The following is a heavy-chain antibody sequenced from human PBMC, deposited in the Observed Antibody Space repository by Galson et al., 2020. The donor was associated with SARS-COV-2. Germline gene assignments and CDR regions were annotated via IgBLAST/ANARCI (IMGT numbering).Heavy chain of an antibody. Sequence: TGGSLRLSCAASGFTFSSYGMHWVRQAPGKGLEWVAVISYDGSNKYYAASVKGRFTISRDNSKNTLYLQMNSLRAEDTAVYYCAKDMTTVTTENSRIMITFGGVIVDAFDIWGQGTMVTVSS. D-gene: IGHD3-16*02. J-gene: IGHJ3*02. V-gene: IGHV3-30*18. CDR2: ISYDGSNK. CDR3: AKDMTTVTTENSRIMITFGGVIVDAFDI. CDR1: GFTFSSYG.